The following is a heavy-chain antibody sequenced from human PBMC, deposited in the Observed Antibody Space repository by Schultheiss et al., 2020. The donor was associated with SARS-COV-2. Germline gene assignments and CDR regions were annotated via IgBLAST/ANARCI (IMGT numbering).Heavy chain of an antibody. V-gene: IGHV3-66*01. J-gene: IGHJ3*02. Sequence: GGSLRLSCAASGFTVSSNYMTWVRQAPGKGLEWVSVFYNGGDTYYADSVKGRFRISRDSSRNTLSLQMNSLGAEDTAVYYCARVEVNYYGAGNIDVFDIWGQGTMVTVSS. CDR2: FYNGGDT. CDR1: GFTVSSNY. D-gene: IGHD3-10*01. CDR3: ARVEVNYYGAGNIDVFDI.